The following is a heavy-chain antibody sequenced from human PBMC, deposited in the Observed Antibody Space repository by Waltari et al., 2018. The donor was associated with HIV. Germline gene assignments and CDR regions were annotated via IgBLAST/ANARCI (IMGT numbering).Heavy chain of an antibody. CDR2: IYYSGST. Sequence: QLQLQESGPGLVKPSETLSLTCTVSGGSISSSSYYWGWIRQPPGKGLEWIGSIYYSGSTYYNPSLKSRVTISVDTSKNQFSLKLSSVTAADTAVYYCASPSEGYDYVWGSGAFDIWGQGTMVTVSS. CDR1: GGSISSSSYY. J-gene: IGHJ3*02. CDR3: ASPSEGYDYVWGSGAFDI. V-gene: IGHV4-39*07. D-gene: IGHD3-16*01.